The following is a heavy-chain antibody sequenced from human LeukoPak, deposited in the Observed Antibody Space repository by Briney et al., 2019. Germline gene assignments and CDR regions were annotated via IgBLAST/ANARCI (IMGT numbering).Heavy chain of an antibody. CDR3: AAPYTSSWFDL. V-gene: IGHV1-58*01. D-gene: IGHD6-13*01. J-gene: IGHJ5*02. CDR2: IVVDSDNT. CDR1: GFTFTSRSA. Sequence: GTSVKVSCKASGFTFTSRSAVQWVRQARGQRLEWIGWIVVDSDNTNYAGSFQERVTITRDMSASTSYMELSSLRSEDTAVYFCAAPYTSSWFDLWGQGTLVTVSS.